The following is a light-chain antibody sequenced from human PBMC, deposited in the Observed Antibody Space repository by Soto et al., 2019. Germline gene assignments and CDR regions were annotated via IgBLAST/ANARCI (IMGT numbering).Light chain of an antibody. CDR1: SSDVGRYNF. CDR3: SSYTTSTTLV. CDR2: EVV. J-gene: IGLJ3*02. Sequence: QSALTQPASVSGSPGQSITISCTGTSSDVGRYNFVSWYQQHPGKAPKLMIYEVVNRPSGVSSRFSASKSGNTASLTISGLQSGDEADYYCSSYTTSTTLVFGGGTKLTVL. V-gene: IGLV2-14*01.